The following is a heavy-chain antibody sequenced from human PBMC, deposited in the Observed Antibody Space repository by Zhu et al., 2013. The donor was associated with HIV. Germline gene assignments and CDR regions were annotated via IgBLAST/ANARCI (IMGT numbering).Heavy chain of an antibody. CDR1: GYTFSSYY. D-gene: IGHD6-6*01. CDR2: INPNSGGT. Sequence: QVQLVQSGAEVRKPGASVKVSCKAAGYTFSSYYIHWVRQAPGQGLEWMGWINPNSGGTNYAQKFQGRVTMTRDTSISTAYMELSRLRSDDTAVYYCARVYSRSSGRDYWGQGTLVTVSS. J-gene: IGHJ4*02. CDR3: ARVYSRSSGRDY. V-gene: IGHV1-2*02.